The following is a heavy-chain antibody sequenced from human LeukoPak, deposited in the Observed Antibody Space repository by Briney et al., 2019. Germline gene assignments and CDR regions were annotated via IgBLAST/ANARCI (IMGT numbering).Heavy chain of an antibody. CDR3: ARVLWFGEKENYYYYMDV. CDR1: GGSISNKY. D-gene: IGHD3-10*01. V-gene: IGHV4-59*01. CDR2: IYYSGST. Sequence: PSETLSLTCTVSGGSISNKYWSWIRQPPGKGLEWIGYIYYSGSTNYNPSLKSRVTISVDTSKNQFSLKLSSVTAADTAVYYCARVLWFGEKENYYYYMDVWGKGTTVTVSS. J-gene: IGHJ6*03.